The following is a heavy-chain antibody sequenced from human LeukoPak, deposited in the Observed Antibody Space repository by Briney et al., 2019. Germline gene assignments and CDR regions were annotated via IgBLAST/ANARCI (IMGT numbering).Heavy chain of an antibody. J-gene: IGHJ2*01. V-gene: IGHV4-39*01. Sequence: GSLRLSCAASGFTFSTYTMNWVRQAPGKGLEWIGSIYYSGSTYYNPSLKSRVTISADTSKNQFSLKLSSVTAADTAVYYCARHDYGDPRAHWYFDLWGRGTLVTVSS. CDR2: IYYSGST. CDR1: GFTFSTYT. D-gene: IGHD4-17*01. CDR3: ARHDYGDPRAHWYFDL.